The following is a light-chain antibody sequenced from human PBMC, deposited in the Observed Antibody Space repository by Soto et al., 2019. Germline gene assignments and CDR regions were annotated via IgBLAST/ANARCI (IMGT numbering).Light chain of an antibody. Sequence: EIVMTQSPATLSVSPGERATLSCRASQSVSSNLAWYQQKPGQAPRLLIYGASTRATGIPARFSGSGSGTEFTLTISSPQSEDFAVYYCQQYNNWPPLFTFGPGTKVDIK. CDR2: GAS. CDR3: QQYNNWPPLFT. V-gene: IGKV3-15*01. J-gene: IGKJ3*01. CDR1: QSVSSN.